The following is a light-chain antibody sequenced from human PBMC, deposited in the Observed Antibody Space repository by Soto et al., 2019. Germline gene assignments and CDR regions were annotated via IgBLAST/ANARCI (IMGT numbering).Light chain of an antibody. CDR3: SSYRRSNTLV. CDR2: EVS. Sequence: QSALTQPASLSGSPGQSITISCTGSSSDVGTYHYVSWYQHHPGKAPKLVIHEVSHRPSGVSTRFSGSKSGNTASLTISGLQAEDEADYYWSSYRRSNTLVFGTGTKVTVL. V-gene: IGLV2-14*01. CDR1: SSDVGTYHY. J-gene: IGLJ1*01.